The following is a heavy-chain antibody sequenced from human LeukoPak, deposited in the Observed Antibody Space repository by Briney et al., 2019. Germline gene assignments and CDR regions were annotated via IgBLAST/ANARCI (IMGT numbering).Heavy chain of an antibody. CDR3: ARDGVGTYDY. Sequence: GASGKGSFKASGYTIPYDYIQWMGHDPGQGLEWMGWINTANGDTIYAQKFLGSVTLTRDTSISTAYMELTTLTSDDTAVCYCARDGVGTYDYWGQGTLVTVSS. CDR1: GYTIPYDY. D-gene: IGHD1-26*01. V-gene: IGHV1-2*02. J-gene: IGHJ4*02. CDR2: INTANGDT.